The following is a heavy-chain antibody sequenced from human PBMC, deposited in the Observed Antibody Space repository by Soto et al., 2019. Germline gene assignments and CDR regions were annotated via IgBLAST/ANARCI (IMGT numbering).Heavy chain of an antibody. CDR3: AISYYGSGSYLSWFDP. CDR2: IYHSGST. V-gene: IGHV4-4*02. D-gene: IGHD3-10*01. J-gene: IGHJ5*02. CDR1: GGSISSSNW. Sequence: SDTLSLTCAVSGGSISSSNWCSWIRQPPGKGLEWIEEIYHSGSTNYNPSLKSRVTISVDKSKNQFSLKLSSVTAADTAVYYCAISYYGSGSYLSWFDPWGEGTLVT.